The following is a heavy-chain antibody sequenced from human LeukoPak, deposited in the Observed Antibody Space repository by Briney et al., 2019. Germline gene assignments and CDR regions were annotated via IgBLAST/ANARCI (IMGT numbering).Heavy chain of an antibody. CDR1: GGSISSYY. J-gene: IGHJ3*02. V-gene: IGHV4-4*09. D-gene: IGHD1-1*01. CDR3: ARLNWNDGAFDI. Sequence: PSETLSLTCTVSGGSISSYYWSWIRQPPGKGLEWIGYIYTSGSTNYNPSLKSRVTISVDTSKNQFSLKLSSVTAADTAVYYCARLNWNDGAFDIWGQGTMVTVSS. CDR2: IYTSGST.